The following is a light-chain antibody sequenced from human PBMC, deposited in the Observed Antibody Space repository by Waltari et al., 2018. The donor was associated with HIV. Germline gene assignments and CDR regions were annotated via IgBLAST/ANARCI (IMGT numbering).Light chain of an antibody. Sequence: QSVLTQPPSVSGAPGQRVTLSCTGSSSNIGAGSAVHWYQQLPGPAPKLLIYGNSNRPSGVPDRFSGSKSGTSASLAITGLQPDDETDYYCQSYDSSLSNWVFGGGTKVTVL. CDR1: SSNIGAGSA. CDR2: GNS. CDR3: QSYDSSLSNWV. J-gene: IGLJ3*02. V-gene: IGLV1-40*01.